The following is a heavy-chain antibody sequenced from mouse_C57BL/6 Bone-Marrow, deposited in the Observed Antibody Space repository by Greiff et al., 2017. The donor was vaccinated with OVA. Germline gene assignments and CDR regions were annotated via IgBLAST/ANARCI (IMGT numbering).Heavy chain of an antibody. D-gene: IGHD1-1*01. CDR1: GFSLTSYG. Sequence: VKLMESGPGLVQPSQSLSITCTVSGFSLTSYGVHWVRQSPGKGLEWLGVIWSGGSTDYNAAFISRLSISKDNSKSQVFFKMNSLQADDTAIYYCARAITTVVAPFDYWGQGTTLTVSS. CDR2: IWSGGST. J-gene: IGHJ2*01. V-gene: IGHV2-2*01. CDR3: ARAITTVVAPFDY.